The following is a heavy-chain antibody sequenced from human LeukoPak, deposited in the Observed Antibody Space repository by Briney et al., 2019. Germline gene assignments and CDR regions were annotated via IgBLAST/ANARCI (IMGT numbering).Heavy chain of an antibody. Sequence: GGSLRLSCSASGFTFSSYAMHWVRQAPGKGLEYVSAISSNGGSTYYADSVKGRFTISRDNSKNTLYLQMSSLRAEDTAVYYCVNSFKADYYDSSGYHLFDYWGQGTLVTVSS. D-gene: IGHD3-22*01. J-gene: IGHJ4*02. CDR3: VNSFKADYYDSSGYHLFDY. CDR2: ISSNGGST. V-gene: IGHV3-64D*06. CDR1: GFTFSSYA.